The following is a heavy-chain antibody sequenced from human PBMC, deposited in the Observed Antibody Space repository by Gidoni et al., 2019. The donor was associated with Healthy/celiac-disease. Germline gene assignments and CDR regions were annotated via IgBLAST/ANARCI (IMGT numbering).Heavy chain of an antibody. CDR3: ARGRGYSYGPRPRSDAFDI. J-gene: IGHJ3*02. CDR2: INHSGST. Sequence: QVQLQQWGAGLLKPSETLSLTCAVYGGSFSGYYWSWIRQPPGKGLEWIGEINHSGSTNYNPSLKSRVTISVDTSKNQFSLKLSSVTAADTAVYYCARGRGYSYGPRPRSDAFDIWGQGTMVTVSS. D-gene: IGHD5-18*01. CDR1: GGSFSGYY. V-gene: IGHV4-34*01.